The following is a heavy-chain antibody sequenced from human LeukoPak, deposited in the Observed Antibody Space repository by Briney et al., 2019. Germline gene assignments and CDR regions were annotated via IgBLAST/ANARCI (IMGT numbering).Heavy chain of an antibody. V-gene: IGHV4-31*03. J-gene: IGHJ4*02. CDR3: ARAGYCSSTSCYLASDY. D-gene: IGHD2-2*01. Sequence: SETLSLTCTVSGGSLSSGGYYWRWIRQHPGRGLEWIGYIYYSGSTYYNPSLKSRVTISVDTSKNQFSLKLSSVTAADTAVYYCARAGYCSSTSCYLASDYWGQGTLVTVSS. CDR2: IYYSGST. CDR1: GGSLSSGGYY.